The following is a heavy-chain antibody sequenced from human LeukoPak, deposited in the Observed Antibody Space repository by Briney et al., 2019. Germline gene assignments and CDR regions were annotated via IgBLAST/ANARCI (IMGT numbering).Heavy chain of an antibody. CDR3: ATLGYCGGGNCYSTLDY. J-gene: IGHJ4*02. CDR1: GGSISSGGYY. CDR2: IFYSGST. D-gene: IGHD2-15*01. V-gene: IGHV4-39*01. Sequence: SETLSLTCTVSGGSISSGGYYWSWIRQHPGKGLEWIGLIFYSGSTYYNPSLMRRATIAIDTSKNQCSLKLSSVTAADTAVYFCATLGYCGGGNCYSTLDYWGQGALVTVSS.